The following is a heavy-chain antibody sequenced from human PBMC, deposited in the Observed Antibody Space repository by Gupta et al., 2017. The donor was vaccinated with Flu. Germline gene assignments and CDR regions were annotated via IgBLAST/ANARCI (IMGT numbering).Heavy chain of an antibody. D-gene: IGHD3-10*01. CDR2: MNAGSGTT. CDR3: ARGGDPYGAGTYYSDS. Sequence: QVQLVQSGAEVKKPGASVKVSCKASGYTFTSYDINWVRQATGQGLEWMGWMNAGSGTTSYIQKFQGRVTMTRSTSMSTAYMELTSLTFEDTAVYYCARGGDPYGAGTYYSDSWGQGTLVTVSS. CDR1: GYTFTSYD. J-gene: IGHJ4*02. V-gene: IGHV1-8*01.